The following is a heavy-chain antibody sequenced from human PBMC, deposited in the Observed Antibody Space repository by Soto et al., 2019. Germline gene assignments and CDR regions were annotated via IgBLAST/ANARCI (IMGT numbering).Heavy chain of an antibody. CDR3: AHSWDSSGYYFGAFDI. J-gene: IGHJ3*02. Sequence: QITLKESGPTLVKPTQTLTLTCTFSGFSLSASGVAVGWIRQPPGKALEWLALVYWDDDKRYSPSLKSRLTITKDTSKNQVVLTMTNMYPVDTATYDCAHSWDSSGYYFGAFDIWGQGTMVTVSS. V-gene: IGHV2-5*02. D-gene: IGHD3-22*01. CDR1: GFSLSASGVA. CDR2: VYWDDDK.